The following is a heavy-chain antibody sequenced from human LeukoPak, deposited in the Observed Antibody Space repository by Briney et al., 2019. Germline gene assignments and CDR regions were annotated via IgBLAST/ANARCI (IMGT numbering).Heavy chain of an antibody. CDR1: GFTFSNAW. CDR3: TTDWDTAMVS. CDR2: IKSETDGGTT. D-gene: IGHD5-18*01. Sequence: PGGSLRLSCAASGFTFSNAWMSWVRQAPGKGLEWVGRIKSETDGGTTDYAAPVKGRFTISRDDSKNTLYLQMNSLETEDTAVYYCTTDWDTAMVSWGQGTLVTVSS. V-gene: IGHV3-15*01. J-gene: IGHJ5*02.